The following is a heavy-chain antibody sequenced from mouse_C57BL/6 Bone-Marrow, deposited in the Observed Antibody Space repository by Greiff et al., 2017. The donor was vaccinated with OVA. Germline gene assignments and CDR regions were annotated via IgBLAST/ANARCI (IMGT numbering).Heavy chain of an antibody. D-gene: IGHD1-1*01. CDR2: INPGSGGT. J-gene: IGHJ2*01. CDR1: GYAFTNYL. CDR3: ARGYGSSL. V-gene: IGHV1-54*01. Sequence: QVQLKQSGAELVRPGTSVKVSCKASGYAFTNYLIEWVKQRPGQGLEWIGVINPGSGGTTYNEKLKGKATLTADKSSSTAYMQRSSLTSEDSAVYFCARGYGSSLWGQGTTLTVSS.